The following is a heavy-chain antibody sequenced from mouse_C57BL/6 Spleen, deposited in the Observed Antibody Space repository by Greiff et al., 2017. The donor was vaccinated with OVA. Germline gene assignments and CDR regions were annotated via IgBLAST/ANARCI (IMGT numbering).Heavy chain of an antibody. CDR1: GYTFTSYW. D-gene: IGHD2-1*01. Sequence: VQLQQPGAELVKPGASVKLSCKASGYTFTSYWMHWVKQRPGQGLEWIGMIHPNSGSTNYNEKFKSKATLTVDKSSSTAYMQLSSLTSEDSAVYYCARGIYYGYYAMDYWGQGTSVTVSS. CDR3: ARGIYYGYYAMDY. V-gene: IGHV1-64*01. J-gene: IGHJ4*01. CDR2: IHPNSGST.